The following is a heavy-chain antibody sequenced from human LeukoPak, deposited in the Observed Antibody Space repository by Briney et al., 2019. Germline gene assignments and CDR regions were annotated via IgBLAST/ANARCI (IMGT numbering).Heavy chain of an antibody. CDR3: ARGIRRSSWFGDLLSGFDS. CDR2: IYTSGST. Sequence: PSETLSLTCTVSGGSISSGSYYWSWIRQPAGKGLEWIGRIYTSGSTNYNPSLKSRVTISVDTSRNQFSLKLSSVTAADTAVYYCARGIRRSSWFGDLLSGFDSWGQGTLVTVSS. J-gene: IGHJ4*02. CDR1: GGSISSGSYY. V-gene: IGHV4-61*02. D-gene: IGHD3-10*01.